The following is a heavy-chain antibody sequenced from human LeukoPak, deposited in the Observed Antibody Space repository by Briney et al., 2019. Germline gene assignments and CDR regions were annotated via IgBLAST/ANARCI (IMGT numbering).Heavy chain of an antibody. Sequence: GGSLRLSCAASGFNFNIYGMHWVRQAPGRGLEWVTFIRYDGSPKYNTDSVKGRFTVSRDNSKNTLYLQMHSLRAEDTALYYCAKVVGIWIGEMFDAFDVWGHGTMVAVSS. CDR2: IRYDGSPK. CDR1: GFNFNIYG. J-gene: IGHJ3*01. CDR3: AKVVGIWIGEMFDAFDV. D-gene: IGHD3-10*01. V-gene: IGHV3-30*02.